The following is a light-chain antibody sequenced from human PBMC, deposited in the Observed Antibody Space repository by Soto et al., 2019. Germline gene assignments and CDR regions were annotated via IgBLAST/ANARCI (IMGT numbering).Light chain of an antibody. CDR1: QSIAGN. Sequence: EIVMTQSPATLSVSPGERATLSCRATQSIAGNLAWYQHKSGQTPRLLISGASSRATGVPARFSASGSGTEFTLTITSLQSEDFAVYYCQQYNEWPRTFGQGTKLEI. CDR3: QQYNEWPRT. J-gene: IGKJ2*01. V-gene: IGKV3-15*01. CDR2: GAS.